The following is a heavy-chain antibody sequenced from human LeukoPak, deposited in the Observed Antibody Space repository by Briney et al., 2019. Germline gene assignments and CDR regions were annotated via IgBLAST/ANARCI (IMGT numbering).Heavy chain of an antibody. CDR2: INPNSGGT. CDR1: GYTFTGYY. CDR3: ARVVTPRYCSTTSCYWKGWFDP. Sequence: GASVKVSCKASGYTFTGYYMHWVRQAPGQGLEWMGWINPNSGGTNYAQKFQGRVTMTRDTSISTAYMELSSLQSEDTAVYYCARVVTPRYCSTTSCYWKGWFDPWGQGTLVTVSS. V-gene: IGHV1-2*02. D-gene: IGHD2-2*01. J-gene: IGHJ5*02.